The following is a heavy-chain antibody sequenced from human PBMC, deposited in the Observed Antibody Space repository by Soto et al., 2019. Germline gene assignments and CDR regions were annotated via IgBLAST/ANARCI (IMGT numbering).Heavy chain of an antibody. D-gene: IGHD4-17*01. CDR2: IIPIFGTA. J-gene: IGHJ6*02. V-gene: IGHV1-69*01. CDR1: GGTFSSYA. CDR3: ARVPPTPGYDYGESYYYGMDV. Sequence: QVQLVQSGAEVKKPGSSVKVSCKASGGTFSSYAISWVRQAPGQGLEWMGGIIPIFGTANYAQKFQGRVTITADESTSIAYMELSSLRSEDTAVYYCARVPPTPGYDYGESYYYGMDVWGQGTTVTVSS.